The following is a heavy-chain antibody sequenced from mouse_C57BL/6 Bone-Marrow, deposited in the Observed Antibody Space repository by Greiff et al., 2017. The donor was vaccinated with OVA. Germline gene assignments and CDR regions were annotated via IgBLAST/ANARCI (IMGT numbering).Heavy chain of an antibody. V-gene: IGHV5-15*01. CDR3: ARTLYYGSRGGYAMDY. Sequence: VQLKESGGGLVQPGGSLKLSCAASGFTFSDYGMAWVRQAPRKGPEWVAFISNLAYSIYYADTVTGRFTISRENAKNTLYLEMSSLRSEDTAMYYCARTLYYGSRGGYAMDYWGQGTSVTVSS. D-gene: IGHD1-1*01. J-gene: IGHJ4*01. CDR1: GFTFSDYG. CDR2: ISNLAYSI.